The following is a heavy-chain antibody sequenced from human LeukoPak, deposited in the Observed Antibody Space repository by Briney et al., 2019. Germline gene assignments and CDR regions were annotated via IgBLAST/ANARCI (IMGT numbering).Heavy chain of an antibody. CDR2: INHSGST. J-gene: IGHJ4*02. CDR1: GGSLSGYY. CDR3: ATMYGSGSRIDY. Sequence: PSETLSLTCAVYGGSLSGYYWTWIRQPPGKGLECIGEINHSGSTNYNPSLKSRVTISMDTSKNQFSLKLSSVTAADTAVYYCATMYGSGSRIDYWGQGTLVSVSS. V-gene: IGHV4-34*01. D-gene: IGHD3-10*01.